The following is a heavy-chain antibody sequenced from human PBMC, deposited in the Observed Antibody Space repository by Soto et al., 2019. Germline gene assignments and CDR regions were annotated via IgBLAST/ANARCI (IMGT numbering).Heavy chain of an antibody. Sequence: GASVKVSCKASGYTFTNNDVSWVRQATGQGLEWMGWMNPGSSDTGCAQKFQGRVTMTRDISIATAYMELNSLTSEDTAIYYCARMESFGSLNWFDPWGQGTLVTVSS. J-gene: IGHJ5*02. V-gene: IGHV1-8*02. CDR1: GYTFTNND. D-gene: IGHD5-18*01. CDR3: ARMESFGSLNWFDP. CDR2: MNPGSSDT.